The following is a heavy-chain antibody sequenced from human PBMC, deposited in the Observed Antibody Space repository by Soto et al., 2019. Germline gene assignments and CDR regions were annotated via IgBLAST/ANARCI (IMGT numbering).Heavy chain of an antibody. CDR2: ISGSGGIT. V-gene: IGHV3-23*01. CDR3: ATDAKYA. Sequence: GGSLRLSCAASGFTFGSDAMSWLREAPGKGLEWVSAISGSGGITYYAASAKGRFTTSRDNPKNTLYLQMNSLRAEHPAVYYCATDAKYAWGQGTLVTVSS. J-gene: IGHJ4*02. CDR1: GFTFGSDA.